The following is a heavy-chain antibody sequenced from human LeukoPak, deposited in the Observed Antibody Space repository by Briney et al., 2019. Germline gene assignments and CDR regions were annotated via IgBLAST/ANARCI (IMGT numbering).Heavy chain of an antibody. J-gene: IGHJ4*02. CDR2: IKQDGSEK. D-gene: IGHD3-10*01. V-gene: IGHV3-7*01. CDR3: ASQGSYYNPDFDY. CDR1: GFAFSSYW. Sequence: GGSLRLSCAASGFAFSSYWMSWVRQAPGKGLEWVANIKQDGSEKYYVDSVKGRFTISRDNAKNSLYLQMNSLRAEDTAVYYCASQGSYYNPDFDYWGQGTLVTVSS.